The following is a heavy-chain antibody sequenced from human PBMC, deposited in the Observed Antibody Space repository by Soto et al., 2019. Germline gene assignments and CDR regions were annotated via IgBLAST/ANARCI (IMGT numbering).Heavy chain of an antibody. CDR1: GFTFSSYW. V-gene: IGHV3-7*01. CDR2: IKQDGSEK. J-gene: IGHJ6*03. Sequence: GGSLRLSCAASGFTFSSYWMSWVRQAPGKGLEWVANIKQDGSEKYYVDSVKGRFTISRDNAKNSLYLQMNSLRAEDTAVYYCASDPNFWSGYHYYYYYYMDVWGKGTTVTVSS. CDR3: ASDPNFWSGYHYYYYYYMDV. D-gene: IGHD3-3*01.